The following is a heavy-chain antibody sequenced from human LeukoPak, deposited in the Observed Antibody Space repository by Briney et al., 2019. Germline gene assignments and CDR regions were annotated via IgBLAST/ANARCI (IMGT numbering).Heavy chain of an antibody. J-gene: IGHJ4*02. CDR3: ARSGPMVRGVLLKFFDY. Sequence: SETLSLTCTVSGGSISSYYWSWIRQPPGKGLEWIGYIYYSGSTNYNPSLKSRVTISVDTSKNQFPLKLSSVTAADTAVYYCARSGPMVRGVLLKFFDYWGQGTLVTVSS. V-gene: IGHV4-59*01. CDR2: IYYSGST. D-gene: IGHD3-10*01. CDR1: GGSISSYY.